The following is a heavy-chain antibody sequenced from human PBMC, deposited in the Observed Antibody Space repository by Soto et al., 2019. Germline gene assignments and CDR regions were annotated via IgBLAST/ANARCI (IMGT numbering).Heavy chain of an antibody. CDR2: ISSSDMNI. CDR1: GFTFISYS. Sequence: EVQLVESGGGLIQPGGSLRLSCAASGFTFISYSMNWVRPAPGKGLEWISYISSSDMNIYYADSVKGRFTISRDIAKNSRYLQMNSLRAEDTAVYYCARDYGDYVPRNDYWGQGTLVTVSS. D-gene: IGHD4-17*01. CDR3: ARDYGDYVPRNDY. V-gene: IGHV3-48*01. J-gene: IGHJ4*02.